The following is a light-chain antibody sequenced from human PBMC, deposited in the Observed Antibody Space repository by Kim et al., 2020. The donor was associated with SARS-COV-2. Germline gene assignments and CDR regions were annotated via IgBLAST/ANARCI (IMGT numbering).Light chain of an antibody. V-gene: IGLV3-1*01. CDR1: KLGDKY. J-gene: IGLJ2*01. Sequence: SPGQTASITCSGDKLGDKYACWYQQKPGQSPVLVIYQDSKRPSGIPGRFSGSNSGNTATLTISGTQAMDEADYYCQAWDSSTVVFGGGTQLTVL. CDR2: QDS. CDR3: QAWDSSTVV.